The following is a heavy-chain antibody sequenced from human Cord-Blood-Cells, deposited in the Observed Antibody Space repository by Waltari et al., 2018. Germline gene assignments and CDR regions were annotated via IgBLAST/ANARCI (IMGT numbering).Heavy chain of an antibody. CDR3: ARAFRYGGNSVDY. CDR2: SNPNGGGK. V-gene: IGHV1-2*02. J-gene: IGHJ4*02. CDR1: GYTFTGYY. Sequence: QVQLVQSGAEVKKPGASVKVSCKASGYTFTGYYMHCVRQAPGQGLEWMGWSNPNGGGKNYAQKCQGRVTRTRDTSSSTAYMEMRRLRSDDTAVYYCARAFRYGGNSVDYWGQGTLVTVSS. D-gene: IGHD4-17*01.